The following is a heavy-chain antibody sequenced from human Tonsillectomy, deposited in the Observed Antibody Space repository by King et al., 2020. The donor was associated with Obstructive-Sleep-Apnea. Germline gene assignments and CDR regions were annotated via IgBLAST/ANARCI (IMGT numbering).Heavy chain of an antibody. V-gene: IGHV4-34*01. CDR3: ARAVSRNYVTDY. J-gene: IGHJ4*02. CDR2: INHSGST. Sequence: VQLQQWGAGLLKPSETLSLTCAGYGGSFSGYYWSWIRQPPGKGLEWIGEINHSGSTNYNPSLKSRVTISVDTSKNQFSLKLSSVTAADTAVYYCARAVSRNYVTDYWGQGTLVTVSS. CDR1: GGSFSGYY. D-gene: IGHD4-11*01.